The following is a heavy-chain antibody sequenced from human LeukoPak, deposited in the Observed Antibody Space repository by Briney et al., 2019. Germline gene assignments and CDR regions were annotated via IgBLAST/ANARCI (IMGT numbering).Heavy chain of an antibody. Sequence: ASVKVSCKASGYTFTSYGISWVRQAPGQGLEWMGIINPSGGSTSYAQKFQGRVTMTRDTSTSTVYMELSSLRSEDTAVYYCARGKGEKGFDPWGQGTLVTVSS. CDR2: INPSGGST. J-gene: IGHJ5*02. CDR1: GYTFTSYG. CDR3: ARGKGEKGFDP. V-gene: IGHV1-46*01. D-gene: IGHD5-24*01.